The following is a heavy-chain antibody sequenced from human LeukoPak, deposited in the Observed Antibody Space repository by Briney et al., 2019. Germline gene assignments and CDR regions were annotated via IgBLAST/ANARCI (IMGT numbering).Heavy chain of an antibody. CDR2: INPNSGGT. Sequence: GASVKVSCKASGYTFTGYYMHWVRLAPGQGLEWMGWINPNSGGTNYAQKFQGRVTMTRDTSISTAYMELSRLRSDDTAVYYCARSIRYCSSTSCFAWFDPWGQGTLVTVSS. J-gene: IGHJ5*02. V-gene: IGHV1-2*02. D-gene: IGHD2-2*01. CDR3: ARSIRYCSSTSCFAWFDP. CDR1: GYTFTGYY.